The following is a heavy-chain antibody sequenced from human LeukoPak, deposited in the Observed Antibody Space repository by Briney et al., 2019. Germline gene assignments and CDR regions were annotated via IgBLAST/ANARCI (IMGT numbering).Heavy chain of an antibody. CDR2: ISASGGSR. CDR3: AQDRGATVTTFVN. Sequence: GGSLRLSCAASGFTFSYYVLSWVRPAPGKGLEWVSGISASGGSRYYADSGKGRFTISRDNYKNTVYLQMNSLRVEDTDIYYCAQDRGATVTTFVNWGQGTLVTVSS. J-gene: IGHJ4*02. D-gene: IGHD4-17*01. V-gene: IGHV3-23*01. CDR1: GFTFSYYV.